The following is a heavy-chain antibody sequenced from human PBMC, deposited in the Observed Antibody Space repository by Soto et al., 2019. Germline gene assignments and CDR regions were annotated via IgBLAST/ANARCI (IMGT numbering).Heavy chain of an antibody. J-gene: IGHJ4*02. D-gene: IGHD6-19*01. V-gene: IGHV1-69*01. CDR2: IIPIFGTA. CDR3: ASGAGRGIAVAGHAGY. Sequence: QVQLVQSGAEVKKPGSSVKVSCKASGGTFSSYAISWVRQAPGQGLEWMGGIIPIFGTANYAQKFQGRVTITADESTITAYMELSSLRSEDTAVYYCASGAGRGIAVAGHAGYWGQGTLVTVSS. CDR1: GGTFSSYA.